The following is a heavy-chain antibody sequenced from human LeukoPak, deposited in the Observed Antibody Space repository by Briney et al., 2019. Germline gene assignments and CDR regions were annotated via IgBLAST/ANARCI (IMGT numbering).Heavy chain of an antibody. CDR3: VRRDGYNFDY. CDR1: GFTFSSYA. CDR2: VCSNAACA. V-gene: IGHV3-64*02. D-gene: IGHD5-24*01. J-gene: IGHJ4*02. Sequence: GGSLRLSCAASGFTFSSYAMNWVRQAPGKGLEYVSAVCSNAACAYYADSVRGRFTISRDNSKNTVYLQMGNLRVEDTAVYYCVRRDGYNFDYWGQGTLVTVSS.